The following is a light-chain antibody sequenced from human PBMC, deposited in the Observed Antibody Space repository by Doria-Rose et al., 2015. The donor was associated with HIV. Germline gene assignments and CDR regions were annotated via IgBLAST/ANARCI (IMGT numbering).Light chain of an antibody. CDR1: QSFSSTY. CDR3: HQYGTSWT. CDR2: DGS. J-gene: IGKJ1*01. V-gene: IGKV3-20*01. Sequence: TQSPGTLSLSPGERATLSCRASQSFSSTYLAWYQQTPGQAPSLLIYDGSTRATGIPDSFSASGSGTDFTLTINRLEPEDFALYYCHQYGTSWTFGQGTKVEI.